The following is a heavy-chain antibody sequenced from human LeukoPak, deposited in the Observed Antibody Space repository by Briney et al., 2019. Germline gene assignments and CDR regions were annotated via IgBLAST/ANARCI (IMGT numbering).Heavy chain of an antibody. CDR1: GGTFSSSA. Sequence: SVKVSCKASGGTFSSSAISWVRQAPGQGLEWMGRVIPIFGIANYAQKFQGRVTITADKSTSTAYMELSSLRSEDTAVYYCASGGKLFENYYYYYGMDVWGQVTTVTVSS. D-gene: IGHD3-10*01. V-gene: IGHV1-69*04. CDR3: ASGGKLFENYYYYYGMDV. CDR2: VIPIFGIA. J-gene: IGHJ6*02.